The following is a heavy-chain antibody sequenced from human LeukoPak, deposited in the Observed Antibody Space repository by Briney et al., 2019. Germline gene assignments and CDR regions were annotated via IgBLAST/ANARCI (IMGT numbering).Heavy chain of an antibody. CDR1: GYSFSDYW. V-gene: IGHV5-51*01. Sequence: GESLKISCKGSGYSFSDYWIAWVRQMPGKGLEWKGIIYPGDSDTRYSPSFQGQVTISADKSISTAYLQWSSLKASDIAMYYCARQGLSAQSIDYWGQGTLVTVSS. CDR2: IYPGDSDT. D-gene: IGHD2/OR15-2a*01. CDR3: ARQGLSAQSIDY. J-gene: IGHJ4*02.